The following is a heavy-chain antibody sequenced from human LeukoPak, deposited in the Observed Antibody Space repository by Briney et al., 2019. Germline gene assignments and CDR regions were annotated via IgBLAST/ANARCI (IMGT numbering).Heavy chain of an antibody. Sequence: GGSLRLSCAASGFTFSSYAMSWVRQAPGKGLEWVSAISGSGGSTYYADSVKGRFTISRDNSKNTLYLQMNSLRAEDTAVYYCAKSPPLPGSRTVTAIYFDYWGQGTLVTVSS. J-gene: IGHJ4*02. CDR2: ISGSGGST. CDR1: GFTFSSYA. D-gene: IGHD4-11*01. V-gene: IGHV3-23*01. CDR3: AKSPPLPGSRTVTAIYFDY.